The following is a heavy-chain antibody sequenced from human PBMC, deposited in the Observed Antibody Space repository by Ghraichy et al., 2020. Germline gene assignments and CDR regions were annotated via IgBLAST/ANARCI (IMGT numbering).Heavy chain of an antibody. CDR3: ARGSGSSSEGFLSNYYGMDV. Sequence: SETLSLTCAVYGGSFSGYYWSWIRQPPGKGLEWIGEINHSGSTNYNPSLKSRVTISVDTSKNQFSLKLSSVTAADTAVYYCARGSGSSSEGFLSNYYGMDVWGQGTTVTVSS. CDR1: GGSFSGYY. D-gene: IGHD6-13*01. V-gene: IGHV4-34*01. J-gene: IGHJ6*02. CDR2: INHSGST.